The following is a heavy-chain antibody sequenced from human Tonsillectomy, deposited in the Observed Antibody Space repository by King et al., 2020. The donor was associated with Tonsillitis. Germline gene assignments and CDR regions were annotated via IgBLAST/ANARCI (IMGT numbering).Heavy chain of an antibody. CDR1: GDSISSNNYY. V-gene: IGHV4-39*07. CDR2: IFYRGDT. CDR3: ARHPVWWSDRRSVWFDP. Sequence: QLQESGPGLVKPSETLSLSCTVSGDSISSNNYYWGWIRQPPGQGLEWIGSIFYRGDTYYNPSLKSRVTISVDTSANRFSLRVVSVTAADTALYFCARHPVWWSDRRSVWFDPWGQGTLVNVSS. D-gene: IGHD2-21*01. J-gene: IGHJ5*02.